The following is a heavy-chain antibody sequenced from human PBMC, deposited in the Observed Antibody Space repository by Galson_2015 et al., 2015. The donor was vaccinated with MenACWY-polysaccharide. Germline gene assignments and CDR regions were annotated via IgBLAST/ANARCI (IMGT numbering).Heavy chain of an antibody. CDR1: GFTFKNYW. J-gene: IGHJ6*02. Sequence: SLRLSCAVSGFTFKNYWMSWVHQAPGKGLEWVDNIKKDGSEKYCVDSVRGRFTISRDNGRSSLYLQMNGLRAEDTAVYYCARGHYGMDVWGQGTTVIVS. V-gene: IGHV3-7*01. CDR3: ARGHYGMDV. CDR2: IKKDGSEK.